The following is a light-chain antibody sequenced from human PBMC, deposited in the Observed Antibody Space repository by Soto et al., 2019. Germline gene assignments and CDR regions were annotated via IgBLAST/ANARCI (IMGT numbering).Light chain of an antibody. CDR1: SSHVGGYNY. CDR3: SSYTSSGTLV. V-gene: IGLV2-14*01. CDR2: DVT. Sequence: QSALTQPASVSGSPGQSITISCAGTSSHVGGYNYVSWYQQQPGKAPKLMIYDVTNRPSGVSSRFSGSKSGSTASLTISGLQAEDEADFYCSSYTSSGTLVFGTGTKLTVL. J-gene: IGLJ1*01.